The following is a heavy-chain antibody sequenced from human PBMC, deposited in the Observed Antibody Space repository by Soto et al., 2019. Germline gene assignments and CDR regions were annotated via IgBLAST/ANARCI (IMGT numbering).Heavy chain of an antibody. CDR1: GGYISSYY. J-gene: IGHJ3*02. D-gene: IGHD3-22*01. CDR3: ARQSYYYDSSGYPRGDAFDI. V-gene: IGHV4-59*01. Sequence: SETLSLTCTVSGGYISSYYWSWIRQPPGKGLEWIGYIYYSGSTNYNPSLKSRVTISVDTSKNQFSLKLSSVTAADTAVYYCARQSYYYDSSGYPRGDAFDIWGQGTMVTVSS. CDR2: IYYSGST.